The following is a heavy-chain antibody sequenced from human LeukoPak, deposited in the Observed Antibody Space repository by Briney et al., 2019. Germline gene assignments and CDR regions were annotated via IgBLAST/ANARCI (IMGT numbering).Heavy chain of an antibody. CDR2: ISAYNGNT. Sequence: ASVRVSCKASGYTFTSYGSSWVRPRPGQGREWMGWISAYNGNTYYAKKFQGRVTMTKDISTSTAYMALRSLRSDDTAVYYCARVLVDNYGHYYYYMDVWGKGTTVTVSS. J-gene: IGHJ6*03. CDR3: ARVLVDNYGHYYYYMDV. D-gene: IGHD5-18*01. CDR1: GYTFTSYG. V-gene: IGHV1-18*01.